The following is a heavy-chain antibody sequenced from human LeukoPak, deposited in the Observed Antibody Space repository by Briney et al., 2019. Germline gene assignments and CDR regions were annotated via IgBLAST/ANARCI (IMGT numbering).Heavy chain of an antibody. D-gene: IGHD6-13*01. Sequence: GGSLRLSCAASGFTFSSYWMSWVRQAPGKGLEWVANIKQDGSEKYYVDSVKGRFTISRDNAKNSLYLQMNSLRTEDTALYYCAKDIAAAGTDYYYYYMDVWGKGTTVTVSS. J-gene: IGHJ6*03. CDR3: AKDIAAAGTDYYYYYMDV. CDR1: GFTFSSYW. CDR2: IKQDGSEK. V-gene: IGHV3-7*03.